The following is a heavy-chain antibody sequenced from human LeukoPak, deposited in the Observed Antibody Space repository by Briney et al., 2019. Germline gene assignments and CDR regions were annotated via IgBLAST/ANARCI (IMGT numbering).Heavy chain of an antibody. CDR3: AKDMFPLRFEYYFDY. D-gene: IGHD3-3*01. V-gene: IGHV3-7*03. J-gene: IGHJ4*02. CDR2: INQDGSKS. Sequence: GGSLRLSCAASGLTYNSYWMSWVRQAPGKGLQWVAHINQDGSKSNYVDSVKGRFTISRGNAKNSLYLQMNSLRAEDMALYYCAKDMFPLRFEYYFDYWGQGTLVTVSS. CDR1: GLTYNSYW.